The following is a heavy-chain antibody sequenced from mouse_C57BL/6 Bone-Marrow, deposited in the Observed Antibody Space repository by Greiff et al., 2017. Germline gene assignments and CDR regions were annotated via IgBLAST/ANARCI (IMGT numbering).Heavy chain of an antibody. V-gene: IGHV1-18*01. CDR1: GYTFTDYN. J-gene: IGHJ4*01. Sequence: VQLQQSGPELVKPGASVKIPCKASGYTFTDYNMDWVKQSHGKSLEWIGDINPNNGGTIYNQKFKGKATLTVDKSSSTAYMELRSLTSEDTAVYYCARWITTVVPYAMDYWGQGTSVTVSS. D-gene: IGHD1-1*01. CDR3: ARWITTVVPYAMDY. CDR2: INPNNGGT.